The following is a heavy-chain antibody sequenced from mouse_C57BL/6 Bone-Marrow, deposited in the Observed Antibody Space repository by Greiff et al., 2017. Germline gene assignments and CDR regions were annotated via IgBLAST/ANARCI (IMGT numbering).Heavy chain of an antibody. CDR2: IDPSDSET. CDR3: ARRGYYGNDPHWYFDV. D-gene: IGHD2-2*01. V-gene: IGHV1-52*01. Sequence: QVQLKQPGAELVRPGSSVKLSCKASGYTFTSYWMHWVKQRPIQGLEWIGNIDPSDSETHYNQKFKDKATLTVDKSSSTAYMQLSSLTSEDSAVYYCARRGYYGNDPHWYFDVWGTGTTVTVSS. CDR1: GYTFTSYW. J-gene: IGHJ1*03.